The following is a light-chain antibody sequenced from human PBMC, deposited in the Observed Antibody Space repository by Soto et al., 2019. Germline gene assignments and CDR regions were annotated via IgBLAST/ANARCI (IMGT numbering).Light chain of an antibody. CDR2: DVS. V-gene: IGLV2-14*01. Sequence: QSVLTQPASVSGSPGQSITISCTGTSSDVGGYNYVSWYQQHPGKAPKLMIYDVSNRPSGVSNRFSGSKSRNTASLTISGLQAEDEADYYCSSYTSSSPHVVFGGGTKLTVL. J-gene: IGLJ2*01. CDR3: SSYTSSSPHVV. CDR1: SSDVGGYNY.